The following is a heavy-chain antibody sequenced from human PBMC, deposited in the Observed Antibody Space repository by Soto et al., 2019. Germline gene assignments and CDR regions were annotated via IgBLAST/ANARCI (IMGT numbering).Heavy chain of an antibody. J-gene: IGHJ5*02. CDR1: GGSISSGDYS. CDR2: IYNSGIT. Sequence: SETLSLTCTVSGGSISSGDYSWSWVRQSPGKGLEWIGHIYNSGITYYNTSLKSRVVISIDTSRNQFSLRLNSLTAADRAVYFCARGVTVFGLVSRFWFDPWGQGTVVTVS. V-gene: IGHV4-30-4*01. D-gene: IGHD3-3*01. CDR3: ARGVTVFGLVSRFWFDP.